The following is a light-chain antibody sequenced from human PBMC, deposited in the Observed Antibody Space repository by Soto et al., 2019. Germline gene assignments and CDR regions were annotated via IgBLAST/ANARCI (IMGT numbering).Light chain of an antibody. CDR3: QQYDSSPPT. J-gene: IGKJ1*01. CDR2: GAS. V-gene: IGKV3-20*01. CDR1: QSVSSSY. Sequence: EIVLTQSPGTLSLSPGERATLSCRASQSVSSSYLAWYQQKPGQAPRFLIYGASNRATGTPDRFSGSGSGTDFTLTISRLEPEDFAVYYCQQYDSSPPTFGQGTKVEVK.